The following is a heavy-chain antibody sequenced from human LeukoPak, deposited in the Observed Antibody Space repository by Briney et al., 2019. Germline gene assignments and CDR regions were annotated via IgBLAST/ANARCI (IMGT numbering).Heavy chain of an antibody. J-gene: IGHJ4*02. CDR2: VSSSGSTI. CDR1: GFTFSDYY. D-gene: IGHD6-6*01. V-gene: IGHV3-11*04. Sequence: GGSLRLSCAASGFTFSDYYMSWIRQAPGKGLEWVSYVSSSGSTIYYADSVKGRFTTSRDNAKNSLYLQMNSLRAEDTAVYYCARDRAWHSSSPAWGQGTLVTVSS. CDR3: ARDRAWHSSSPA.